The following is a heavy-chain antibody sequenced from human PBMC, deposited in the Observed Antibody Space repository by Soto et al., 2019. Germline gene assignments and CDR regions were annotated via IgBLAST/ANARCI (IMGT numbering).Heavy chain of an antibody. V-gene: IGHV4-59*01. D-gene: IGHD6-13*01. CDR3: ARVRGTAGKRYFDY. CDR2: TYYSGST. Sequence: SETLSLTCTVSGGSMIAYYLNWIRQPPGKGLQWIGYTYYSGSTTYNPSLKSRVTISVDSSKNQFSLKLDSVTPADTAVYYCARVRGTAGKRYFDYWGPGTLVTVYS. J-gene: IGHJ4*02. CDR1: GGSMIAYY.